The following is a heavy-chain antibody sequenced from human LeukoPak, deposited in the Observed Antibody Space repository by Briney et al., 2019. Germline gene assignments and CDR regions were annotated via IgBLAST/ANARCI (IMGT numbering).Heavy chain of an antibody. Sequence: ETLSLTCAVYGGSFGGYYWRWIRQPPGKGLEWIGEINHSGSTNYNPSLKSRVTISVDTSKNQFSPKLSSVTAADTAVYYCARGWVQLWPFDYWGQGTLVTVSS. J-gene: IGHJ4*02. D-gene: IGHD5-18*01. V-gene: IGHV4-34*01. CDR1: GGSFGGYY. CDR2: INHSGST. CDR3: ARGWVQLWPFDY.